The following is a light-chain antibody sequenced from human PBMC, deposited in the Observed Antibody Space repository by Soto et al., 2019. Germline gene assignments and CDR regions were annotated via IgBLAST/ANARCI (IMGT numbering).Light chain of an antibody. Sequence: DIQMTQSPSSLSASVGDRVIITCRASQGISNYLAWYQQKPGKVPKLLIYAASTLQSGVPSRFSGSGSGTDFTLTISSLQPEDVASYYCQHYTSAPFTFGGGTNVEIK. CDR2: AAS. CDR3: QHYTSAPFT. CDR1: QGISNY. V-gene: IGKV1-27*01. J-gene: IGKJ4*01.